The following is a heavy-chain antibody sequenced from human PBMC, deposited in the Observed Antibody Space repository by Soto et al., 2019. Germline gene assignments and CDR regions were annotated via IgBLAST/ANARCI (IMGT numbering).Heavy chain of an antibody. V-gene: IGHV1-69*13. CDR2: IIPIFGTA. CDR3: ARAYCGGDCSKNFDY. J-gene: IGHJ4*02. CDR1: GGTFSSYA. Sequence: GASVKVSCKASGGTFSSYAISWVRQAPGQGLEWMGGIIPIFGTANYAQKFQGRVTITADESTSTAYMELSSLRSEDTAVYYCARAYCGGDCSKNFDYWGQGTLVTVSS. D-gene: IGHD2-21*02.